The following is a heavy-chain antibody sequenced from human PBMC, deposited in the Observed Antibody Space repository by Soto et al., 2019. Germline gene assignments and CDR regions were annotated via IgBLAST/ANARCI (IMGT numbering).Heavy chain of an antibody. Sequence: QAQLVQSGAEMKKPGASVKVSCKATGYTFSAYTMNWVRQAPGQSLEWMGWINAGSGNTKYSQNFQGTDSITTETSASTVYMELTGLTSQNTAVYYCARDTETLGPRANDALDIWGQGTMVTVSS. V-gene: IGHV1-3*01. CDR2: INAGSGNT. CDR3: ARDTETLGPRANDALDI. CDR1: GYTFSAYT. J-gene: IGHJ3*02. D-gene: IGHD3-3*02.